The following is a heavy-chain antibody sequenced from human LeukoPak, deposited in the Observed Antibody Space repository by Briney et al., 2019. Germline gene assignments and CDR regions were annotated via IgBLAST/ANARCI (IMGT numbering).Heavy chain of an antibody. Sequence: TGGSLRLSCAASGFTFSSYGMHWVRQAPGQGLEWVASIRYDGSNKYYADSVKGRFTISRDNSKNTLYLQMNSLRAEDTAVYYCAKRAFITIFGVATGYYYYMDVWGKGTTVTVSS. J-gene: IGHJ6*03. V-gene: IGHV3-30*02. CDR1: GFTFSSYG. CDR2: IRYDGSNK. CDR3: AKRAFITIFGVATGYYYYMDV. D-gene: IGHD3-3*01.